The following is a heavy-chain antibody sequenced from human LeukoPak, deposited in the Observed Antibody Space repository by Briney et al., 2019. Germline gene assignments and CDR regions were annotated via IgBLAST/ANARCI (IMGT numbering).Heavy chain of an antibody. D-gene: IGHD1-26*01. CDR3: ARLLSPLTGWEQTYYFDY. Sequence: SETLSLTCDVYGGSFSGYYWSWIRQPPGKGLEWIGEINHSGSTNYNPSLKSRVTISVDTSKNQFSLKLSSVTAADTAVYYCARLLSPLTGWEQTYYFDYWGQGTLVTVSS. J-gene: IGHJ4*02. CDR2: INHSGST. CDR1: GGSFSGYY. V-gene: IGHV4-34*01.